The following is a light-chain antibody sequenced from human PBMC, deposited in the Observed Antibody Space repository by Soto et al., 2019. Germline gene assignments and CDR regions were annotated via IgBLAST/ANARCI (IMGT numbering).Light chain of an antibody. CDR3: KQYNSLCT. CDR2: KAS. V-gene: IGKV1-5*03. J-gene: IGKJ1*01. CDR1: QSISSW. Sequence: DIQMTQSPSTLSASVGDRVTITCRASQSISSWLAWYQQKPGKAPKLLIYKASSLESGVPSRFSGSGSGTEFTLTISSLQPDDFATYYCKQYNSLCTFGQGTKVEIK.